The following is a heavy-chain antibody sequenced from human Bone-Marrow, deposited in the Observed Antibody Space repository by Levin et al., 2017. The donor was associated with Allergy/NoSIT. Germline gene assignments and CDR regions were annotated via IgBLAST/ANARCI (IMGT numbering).Heavy chain of an antibody. D-gene: IGHD3-3*01. CDR1: GYNLYTFW. V-gene: IGHV5-51*01. J-gene: IGHJ4*02. CDR2: IYPSDSDS. Sequence: PGGSLRLSCKVSGYNLYTFWIGWVRQKPGKGLEWMGIIYPSDSDSRYNPSFQGHVTFSVDKATSTAYLRWNSLTTSDSAMYFCARLRPDDYDYWSGYYGTSLFDYWGQGTQVTVSS. CDR3: ARLRPDDYDYWSGYYGTSLFDY.